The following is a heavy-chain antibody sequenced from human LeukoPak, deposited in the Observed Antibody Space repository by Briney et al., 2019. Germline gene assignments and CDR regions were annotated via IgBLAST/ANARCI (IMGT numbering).Heavy chain of an antibody. J-gene: IGHJ4*02. D-gene: IGHD2-15*01. Sequence: GASLRLSCAASGFTFSSYAMSWVRQAPGKGLEGVSTISGSGSNTYYADSVTGRFTISRDNSKNTLSLQMNSLRAEDTALYYCAKTWVMVAATPNFDYWGQGTQVTVSS. CDR3: AKTWVMVAATPNFDY. V-gene: IGHV3-23*01. CDR1: GFTFSSYA. CDR2: ISGSGSNT.